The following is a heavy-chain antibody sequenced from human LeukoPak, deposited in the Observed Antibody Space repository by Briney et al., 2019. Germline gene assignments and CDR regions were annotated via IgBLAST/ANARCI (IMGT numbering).Heavy chain of an antibody. J-gene: IGHJ4*02. CDR2: ISAYNGNT. CDR1: GYTVTSYG. D-gene: IGHD3-22*01. V-gene: IGHV1-18*01. Sequence: ASVKVSCKASGYTVTSYGISWVRQAPGQGLEWMGWISAYNGNTNYAQKLQGRVTMTRDTSISTAYMELSRLRSDDTAVYYCAKLDRQWLPDYWGQGTLVTVSS. CDR3: AKLDRQWLPDY.